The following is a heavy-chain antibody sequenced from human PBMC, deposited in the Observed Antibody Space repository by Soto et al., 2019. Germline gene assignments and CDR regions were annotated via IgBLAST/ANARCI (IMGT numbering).Heavy chain of an antibody. CDR2: FSGSGGAT. V-gene: IGHV3-23*01. CDR1: GFTFSSCS. Sequence: GGSLRLSCAASGFTFSSCSMSWVRQAPGKGLEWASGFSGSGGATFYADSVKGRFTISRDSSKNTIYLQMDRLRADDTAVYYCAKAVGDYWGRGTLVTVSS. CDR3: AKAVGDY. J-gene: IGHJ4*02. D-gene: IGHD1-26*01.